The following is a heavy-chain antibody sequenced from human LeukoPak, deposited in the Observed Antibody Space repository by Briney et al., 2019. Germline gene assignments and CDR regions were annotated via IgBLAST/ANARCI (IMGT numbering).Heavy chain of an antibody. CDR1: GGSISSSSYY. V-gene: IGHV4-39*07. D-gene: IGHD3-10*01. J-gene: IGHJ4*02. CDR2: IYYSGST. CDR3: GRIHRDSGSPTWFY. Sequence: SETLSLTCTVSGGSISSSSYYWGWIRQPPGKGLEWIGSIYYSGSTHYNPSNPSLKSRVTISVDTSKNQFSLKLSSVTAADTAVYYCGRIHRDSGSPTWFYWGQGTLVTVSS.